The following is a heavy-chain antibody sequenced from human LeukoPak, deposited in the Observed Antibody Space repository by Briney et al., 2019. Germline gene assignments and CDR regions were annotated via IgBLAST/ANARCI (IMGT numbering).Heavy chain of an antibody. D-gene: IGHD3-10*01. CDR2: IYSGGST. Sequence: PGGSLRLSCTASGFSFDSYGMNWVRQAPGKGLEWVSVIYSGGSTYYADSVKGRFTTSRDNSKNTLYLQMNSLRAEDTALYYCARLSAYYYGSFFYYYMDVWGKGTTVTVSS. J-gene: IGHJ6*03. CDR3: ARLSAYYYGSFFYYYMDV. V-gene: IGHV3-66*04. CDR1: GFSFDSYG.